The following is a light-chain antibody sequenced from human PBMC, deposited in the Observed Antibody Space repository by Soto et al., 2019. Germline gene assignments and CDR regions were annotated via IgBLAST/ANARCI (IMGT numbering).Light chain of an antibody. CDR3: QQYGNSPQT. CDR2: DAS. CDR1: QSVRSSY. Sequence: EIVLTQSPGTLSLSPGEGATLACRASQSVRSSYLAWYQQKPGQAPRLLIYDASSRATGIPDRFSGSGSGTDFTLTFSRLEPEDFAVYYCQQYGNSPQTFGQGTNLEIK. V-gene: IGKV3-20*01. J-gene: IGKJ2*01.